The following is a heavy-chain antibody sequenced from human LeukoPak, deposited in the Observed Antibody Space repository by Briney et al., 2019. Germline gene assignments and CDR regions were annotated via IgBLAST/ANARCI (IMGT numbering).Heavy chain of an antibody. J-gene: IGHJ4*02. CDR2: IKQDGSEK. V-gene: IGHV3-7*01. Sequence: PGGSLRLSCVASGFTFSSYGMSWVRQAPGKGLEWVANIKQDGSEKYYVDSVKGRFTISRDNAKNSLYLQMNSLRAEDTAVYYCAREGGTAAPDYWGQGTLVTVSS. CDR1: GFTFSSYG. D-gene: IGHD2-21*02. CDR3: AREGGTAAPDY.